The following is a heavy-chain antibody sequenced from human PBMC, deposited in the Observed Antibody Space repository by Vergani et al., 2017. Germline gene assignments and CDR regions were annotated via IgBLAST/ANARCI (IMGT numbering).Heavy chain of an antibody. J-gene: IGHJ4*02. CDR1: GFTFSSYS. V-gene: IGHV3-30*02. D-gene: IGHD1-7*01. Sequence: VQLVESGGGLVKPGGSLRLSCAASGFTFSSYSMNWVRQAPGKGLEWVSFIRYDGSSEYYGDSVKGRFTISRDKSQNTVNLQMNSLRGEDTAVYYCARGNSLGSYWGQGTLVTVSS. CDR3: ARGNSLGSY. CDR2: IRYDGSSE.